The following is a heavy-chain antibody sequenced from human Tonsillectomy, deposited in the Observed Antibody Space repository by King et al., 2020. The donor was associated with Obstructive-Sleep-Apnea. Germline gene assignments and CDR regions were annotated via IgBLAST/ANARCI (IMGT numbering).Heavy chain of an antibody. CDR3: AKAHGGYGGDYWYFDL. V-gene: IGHV3-30*18. D-gene: IGHD5-12*01. J-gene: IGHJ2*01. Sequence: QVQLVQSGGGVVQPGRSLRLSCAASGFSFSSYGMHWVRQAPGKGLEWVAVISYDGDNNYYADSVKGRFTISRDNSKNTLDLQMNSLRVEDTAVYYCAKAHGGYGGDYWYFDLWGRGTLVTVSS. CDR1: GFSFSSYG. CDR2: ISYDGDNN.